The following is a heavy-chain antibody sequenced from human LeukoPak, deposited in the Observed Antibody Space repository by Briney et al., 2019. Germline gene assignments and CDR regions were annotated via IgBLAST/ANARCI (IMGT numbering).Heavy chain of an antibody. J-gene: IGHJ3*01. CDR2: LSYGGTNK. CDR3: ARDRSGYANDAFDF. D-gene: IGHD3-3*01. V-gene: IGHV3-30-3*01. Sequence: RSLRLSCAASGLTFSDYAMHWVRQAPGKGLEWVAVLSYGGTNKYYADSVKGRFTISRDNSKNTMFLQMNSLRAEDTAVYHCARDRSGYANDAFDFWGQGTMVTVSS. CDR1: GLTFSDYA.